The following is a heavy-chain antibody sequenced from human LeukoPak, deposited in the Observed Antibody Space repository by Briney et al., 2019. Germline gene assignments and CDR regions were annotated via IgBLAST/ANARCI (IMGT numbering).Heavy chain of an antibody. J-gene: IGHJ4*02. CDR1: GFTFSSYW. D-gene: IGHD3-10*01. CDR3: ARDGAYGSGSYSHFDY. Sequence: GGSLRLSCAASGFTFSSYWMHWVRQAPGKGLVWVSRINSDGSSTRYADSVKGRFNISRDNAKNTLYLQMNSLRAEDTAVYYCARDGAYGSGSYSHFDYWGQGTLVTVSS. CDR2: INSDGSST. V-gene: IGHV3-74*01.